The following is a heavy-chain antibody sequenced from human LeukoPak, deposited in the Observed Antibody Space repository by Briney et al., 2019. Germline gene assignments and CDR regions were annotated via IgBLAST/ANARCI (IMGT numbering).Heavy chain of an antibody. CDR3: ARGGGRDGYPNNY. CDR2: INHSGSA. Sequence: PSETLSLTCTVSGGSISTYYWNWIRQPPGKGLEWIGEINHSGSANYNPSLKSRVTISVDTSKNQFSLKLSSVTAADTAVYYCARGGGRDGYPNNYWGQRTLVTVSS. V-gene: IGHV4-34*01. CDR1: GGSISTYY. J-gene: IGHJ4*02. D-gene: IGHD5-12*01.